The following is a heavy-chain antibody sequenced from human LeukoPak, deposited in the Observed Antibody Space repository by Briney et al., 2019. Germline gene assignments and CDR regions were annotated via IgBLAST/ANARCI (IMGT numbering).Heavy chain of an antibody. CDR3: ARAGYSYGYGVYFDY. D-gene: IGHD5-18*01. Sequence: ASVKVSCKASGYTFTCYYMHWVRQAPGQGLEWMGWINPNSGGTNYAQKFQGRVTMTRDTSISTAYMELSRLRSDDTAVYYCARAGYSYGYGVYFDYWGQGTLVTVSS. CDR2: INPNSGGT. J-gene: IGHJ4*02. V-gene: IGHV1-2*02. CDR1: GYTFTCYY.